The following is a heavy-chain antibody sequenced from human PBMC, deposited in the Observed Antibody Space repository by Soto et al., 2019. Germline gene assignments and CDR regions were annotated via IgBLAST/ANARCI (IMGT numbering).Heavy chain of an antibody. CDR2: IYYSGST. D-gene: IGHD1-1*01. J-gene: IGHJ5*02. Sequence: TSETLSLTCTVSGGSISDHYWSWIRQPPGKGLEWIGYIYYSGSTNYNPSLRSRVTISVDTSKNQFSLRLSSVTAADTALYYCASHGRLATTGWFDPWGQGTLVTVSS. CDR1: GGSISDHY. CDR3: ASHGRLATTGWFDP. V-gene: IGHV4-59*08.